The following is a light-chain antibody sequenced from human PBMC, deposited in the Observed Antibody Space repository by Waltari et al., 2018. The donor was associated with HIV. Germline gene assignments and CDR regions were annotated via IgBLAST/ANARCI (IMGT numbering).Light chain of an antibody. CDR2: RAF. Sequence: DIQMTQSPSTLSASVGDTVTITCRASQSINTGLAWYQQIPGQAPKLLIYRAFNLEDGVPSRFSGSGSGAEFTLTISSLQTDDFGTYYCQQYKSYSLTFGQGTKVEIK. CDR3: QQYKSYSLT. J-gene: IGKJ1*01. V-gene: IGKV1-5*03. CDR1: QSINTG.